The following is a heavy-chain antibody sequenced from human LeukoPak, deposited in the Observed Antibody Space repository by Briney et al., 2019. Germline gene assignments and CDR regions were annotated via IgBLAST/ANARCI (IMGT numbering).Heavy chain of an antibody. CDR1: GYTFTGYY. CDR3: ARDYGDYVAFDI. D-gene: IGHD4-17*01. CDR2: TNPNSGGT. V-gene: IGHV1-2*06. Sequence: ASVKVSCKASGYTFTGYYMHWVRQAPGQGLEWMGRTNPNSGGTNYAQKFQGRVTMTRDTSISTAYMELSRLRSDDTAVYYCARDYGDYVAFDIWGQGTMVTVSS. J-gene: IGHJ3*02.